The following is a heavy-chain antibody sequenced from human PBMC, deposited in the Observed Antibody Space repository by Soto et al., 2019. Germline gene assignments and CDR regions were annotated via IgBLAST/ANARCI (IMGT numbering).Heavy chain of an antibody. J-gene: IGHJ4*02. CDR3: ARGSDSSFDY. V-gene: IGHV6-1*01. CDR1: GDSVSSNSAA. CDR2: TYYRSKWYN. Sequence: SQTLSLTCAISGDSVSSNSAAWNWIRQSPARGLEWLGRTYYRSKWYNDYAVSMKSRISIKPDTSKNQFSLQLNSVTPEDTAVYYCARGSDSSFDYWGQGSLVTV. D-gene: IGHD2-21*02.